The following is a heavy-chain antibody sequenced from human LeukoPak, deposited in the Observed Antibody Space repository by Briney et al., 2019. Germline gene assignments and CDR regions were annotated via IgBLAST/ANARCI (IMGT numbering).Heavy chain of an antibody. V-gene: IGHV1-8*03. D-gene: IGHD3-22*01. CDR3: ARGIYYDSSGEGVYYFDY. CDR2: MNPNSGNT. CDR1: GYTFTSYD. Sequence: ASVRVSCKASGYTFTSYDINWVRQATGQGLEWMGWMNPNSGNTGYAQKFQGRVTFTRNTHISTAFMELSGLRSEDTAVYYCARGIYYDSSGEGVYYFDYRGQGTLVTGSS. J-gene: IGHJ4*02.